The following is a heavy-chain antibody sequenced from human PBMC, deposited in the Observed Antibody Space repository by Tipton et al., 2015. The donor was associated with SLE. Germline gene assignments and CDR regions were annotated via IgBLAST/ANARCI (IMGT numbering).Heavy chain of an antibody. Sequence: SLRLSCVASGFSFDDYAMTWVRQAPGKGLEFVSYMTSRGGTSHYAASVKGRFTISRDNAKNSLYLQMNSLRDDDSAIYYCARDIGGPYNWKDVGAFDTWGQGTRVSVSS. V-gene: IGHV3-11*04. CDR3: ARDIGGPYNWKDVGAFDT. J-gene: IGHJ3*02. CDR2: MTSRGGTS. CDR1: GFSFDDYA. D-gene: IGHD1-1*01.